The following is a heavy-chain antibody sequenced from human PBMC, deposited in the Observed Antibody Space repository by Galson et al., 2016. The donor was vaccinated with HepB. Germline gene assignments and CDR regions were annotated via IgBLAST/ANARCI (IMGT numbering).Heavy chain of an antibody. CDR3: SKPQGYCYGARCDYQYGLDV. J-gene: IGHJ6*02. Sequence: SLRLSCAASGFTFSNAWMNWVRQAPGKGLEWVSTITDSGGSADFGDSVKGRFTISRDNSRNTLYLQMNTLRADDTAVYFCSKPQGYCYGARCDYQYGLDVWGQGTTVTGSS. CDR2: ITDSGGSA. D-gene: IGHD2-15*01. V-gene: IGHV3-23*01. CDR1: GFTFSNAW.